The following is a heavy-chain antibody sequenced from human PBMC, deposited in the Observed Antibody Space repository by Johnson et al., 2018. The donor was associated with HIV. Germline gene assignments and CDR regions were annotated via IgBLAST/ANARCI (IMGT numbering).Heavy chain of an antibody. Sequence: QVQLVESGGGVVQPGRSLRLSCAASGFTFSSYEMHWVRQAPGKGLEWVAVISHDGTHKYYADSVKGRFTISRDNSKNTLYLQVNSLGAEDTAVYYCEKASTPTMIVVVISAFDVWGQGTMVTVSS. CDR2: ISHDGTHK. V-gene: IGHV3-30*18. CDR3: EKASTPTMIVVVISAFDV. D-gene: IGHD3-22*01. CDR1: GFTFSSYE. J-gene: IGHJ3*01.